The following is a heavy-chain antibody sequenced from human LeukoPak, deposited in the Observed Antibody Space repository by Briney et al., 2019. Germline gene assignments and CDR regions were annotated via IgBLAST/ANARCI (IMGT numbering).Heavy chain of an antibody. V-gene: IGHV4-4*02. Sequence: SGTLSLTCGVSGGSITSTNYWTWVRQPPGNGLEWIGEVNLHGDTNYNPSLKSRVDISVDKSENHISLQLTAVTAADTAVYYCAREGGPYRPLDYSGQGTLVTVSS. CDR3: AREGGPYRPLDY. CDR2: VNLHGDT. J-gene: IGHJ4*02. CDR1: GGSITSTNY. D-gene: IGHD3-16*02.